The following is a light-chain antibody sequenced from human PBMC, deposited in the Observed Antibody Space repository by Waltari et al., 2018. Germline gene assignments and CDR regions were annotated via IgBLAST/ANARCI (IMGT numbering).Light chain of an antibody. J-gene: IGKJ5*01. CDR2: GAS. Sequence: DIQMTQSPSSLSASVGDRVTITCRASQGINNYLAWFQKKPGKGPKSLIYGASSLQSVVPSKFSGSGSGTDFTLTISSLQPEDFATYYCLQYSSYPLTFGQGTRLEIK. V-gene: IGKV1-16*02. CDR3: LQYSSYPLT. CDR1: QGINNY.